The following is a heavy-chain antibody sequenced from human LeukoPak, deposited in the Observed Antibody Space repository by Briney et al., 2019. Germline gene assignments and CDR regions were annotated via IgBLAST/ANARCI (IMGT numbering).Heavy chain of an antibody. CDR1: GDSFSTYY. J-gene: IGHJ3*02. D-gene: IGHD3-22*01. CDR2: IYTSGTT. Sequence: SETLSLTCTVSGDSFSTYYWSWIRQPAGKGLEWIGHIYTSGTTNYNPSLKSRVTISIDTSKNQFSLKLSSITAADTAVYYCARDSYYYDSSGFHAFDIWGQGTMVTVSS. CDR3: ARDSYYYDSSGFHAFDI. V-gene: IGHV4-4*07.